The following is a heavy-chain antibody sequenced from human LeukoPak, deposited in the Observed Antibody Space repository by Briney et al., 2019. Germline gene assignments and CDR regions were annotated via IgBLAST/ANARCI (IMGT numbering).Heavy chain of an antibody. CDR3: ARSPIAAAGRIDY. CDR1: GYSISSGYY. J-gene: IGHJ4*02. CDR2: IYHSGST. Sequence: SETLSLTCTVSGYSISSGYYWGWIRPLPGKGLEWIGSIYHSGSTYYNPSLKSRVTISVDTSKNQFSLKLSSVTAADTAVYYCARSPIAAAGRIDYWGQGTLVTVSS. V-gene: IGHV4-38-2*02. D-gene: IGHD6-13*01.